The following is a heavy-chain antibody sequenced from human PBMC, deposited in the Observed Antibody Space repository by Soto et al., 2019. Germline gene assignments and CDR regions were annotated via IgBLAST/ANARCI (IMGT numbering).Heavy chain of an antibody. CDR2: ISPKSGGT. V-gene: IGHV1-2*02. D-gene: IGHD6-19*01. J-gene: IGHJ4*02. Sequence: ASVKLSCNASGYTFIDYYMRWVRQAPGQGFEWMGRISPKSGGTNYAQKFQGRVTMTWDTSLNTAYMELSSLISEDTAVYYCARPPGYISDWYYFDLWGQGTLVTVSS. CDR3: ARPPGYISDWYYFDL. CDR1: GYTFIDYY.